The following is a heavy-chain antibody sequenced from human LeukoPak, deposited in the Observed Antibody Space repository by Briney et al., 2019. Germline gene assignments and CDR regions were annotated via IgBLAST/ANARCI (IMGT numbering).Heavy chain of an antibody. CDR3: AKQGSGLLWVGET. Sequence: GESLKISCEASGYRFTSYWIGWVRQMPGKGLEWMGIIYPGDSGTKYSPAFRGQVTISADTSISTAYLQWSSLKASDTAMYYCAKQGSGLLWVGETWGQGTLVIVSS. V-gene: IGHV5-51*01. CDR1: GYRFTSYW. J-gene: IGHJ5*02. CDR2: IYPGDSGT. D-gene: IGHD3-10*01.